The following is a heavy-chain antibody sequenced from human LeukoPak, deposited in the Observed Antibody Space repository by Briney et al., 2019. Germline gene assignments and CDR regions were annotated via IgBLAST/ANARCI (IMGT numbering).Heavy chain of an antibody. CDR2: IYYSGST. D-gene: IGHD6-19*01. J-gene: IGHJ3*02. Sequence: SETLSLTCTVSGGSISSYYWSWIRQPPGKGLEWIGYIYYSGSTNYNPSLKNRVTISVDTSKNQFSLKLSSVTAADTAVYYCARHSVDAFDIWGQGTMVTVSS. CDR1: GGSISSYY. CDR3: ARHSVDAFDI. V-gene: IGHV4-59*08.